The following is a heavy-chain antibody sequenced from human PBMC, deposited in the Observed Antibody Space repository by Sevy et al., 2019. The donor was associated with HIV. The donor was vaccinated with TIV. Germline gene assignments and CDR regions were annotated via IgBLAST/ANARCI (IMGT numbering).Heavy chain of an antibody. J-gene: IGHJ1*01. Sequence: GGSLRLSCAASGFTFNRYSMHWVRQAPGKGLEWVATISFDATNKHYPDSVKGRFTISRDNFQNSLFLQTDSPRPEDTAVYYCALERLSSDVAEYFQNWGQGTLVTVSS. CDR3: ALERLSSDVAEYFQN. CDR2: ISFDATNK. D-gene: IGHD1-1*01. V-gene: IGHV3-30-3*01. CDR1: GFTFNRYS.